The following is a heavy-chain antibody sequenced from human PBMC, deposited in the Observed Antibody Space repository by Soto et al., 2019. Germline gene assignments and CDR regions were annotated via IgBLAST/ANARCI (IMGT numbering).Heavy chain of an antibody. Sequence: PGESLKISCKGSGDSFNTYWIGWVRQMPGKGLEWMGIIYPGDSDTRYSPSFQGQVTISADKSINTAYLQWNSLKASDTAMYYCARRYDFDYWGQGTQVTVSS. CDR1: GDSFNTYW. CDR2: IYPGDSDT. V-gene: IGHV5-51*03. CDR3: ARRYDFDY. D-gene: IGHD3-16*01. J-gene: IGHJ4*02.